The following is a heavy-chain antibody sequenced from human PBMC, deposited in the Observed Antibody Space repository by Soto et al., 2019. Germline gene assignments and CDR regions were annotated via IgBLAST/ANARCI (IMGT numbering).Heavy chain of an antibody. CDR1: GYTFTTYF. J-gene: IGHJ4*02. CDR3: ARVGMSTIYEY. D-gene: IGHD7-27*01. CDR2: INPSGGST. V-gene: IGHV1-46*01. Sequence: ASVKVSCKASGYTFTTYFIHWVRQAPGHEFEWMGLINPSGGSTSYAQKFRGRVTMTSDTSTSTVYMELSSLRSEDTAVYYCARVGMSTIYEYRGQGTLVTVSS.